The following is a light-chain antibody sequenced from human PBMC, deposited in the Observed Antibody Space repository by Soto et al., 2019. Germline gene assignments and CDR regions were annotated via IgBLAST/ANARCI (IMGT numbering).Light chain of an antibody. CDR1: GSDLGAYNY. CDR2: DVS. Sequence: QSALTQPASVSGSPGQSITISCTGTGSDLGAYNYVYWYQQHPGKAPKLIIYDVSNRPSGLSNRFSGSKSASTASLTISGLQSEDEADYYCSSYTTSSALFVVFGGGTKLTVL. CDR3: SSYTTSSALFVV. V-gene: IGLV2-14*03. J-gene: IGLJ2*01.